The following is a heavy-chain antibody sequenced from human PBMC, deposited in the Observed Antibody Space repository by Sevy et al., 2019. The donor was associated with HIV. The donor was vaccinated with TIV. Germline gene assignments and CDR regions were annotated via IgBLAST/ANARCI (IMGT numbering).Heavy chain of an antibody. CDR1: GFSVNSNY. V-gene: IGHV3-66*01. CDR3: ARGKSGYGYALNY. Sequence: GGSLRLSCAASGFSVNSNYMTWVRQAPGKGLEGVSVIYSDETTYHADSVKDRFTISRDNSNNMLYLQMSSLRAEDTAIYYCARGKSGYGYALNYWGQGTLVTVSS. D-gene: IGHD5-18*01. CDR2: IYSDETT. J-gene: IGHJ4*02.